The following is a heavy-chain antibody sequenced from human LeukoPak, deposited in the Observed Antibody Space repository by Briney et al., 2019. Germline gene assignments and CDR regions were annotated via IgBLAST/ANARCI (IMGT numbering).Heavy chain of an antibody. CDR3: AKYSSSWYWFDP. D-gene: IGHD6-13*01. CDR2: IYYSGST. J-gene: IGHJ5*02. Sequence: SETLSLTCTVSGGSISSGGYYWSWICQHPGKGLEWIGYIYYSGSTYYNPSLKSRVTISVDTSKNQFSLKLNSVTAADTAVYYCAKYSSSWYWFDPWGQGTLVTVSS. CDR1: GGSISSGGYY. V-gene: IGHV4-31*03.